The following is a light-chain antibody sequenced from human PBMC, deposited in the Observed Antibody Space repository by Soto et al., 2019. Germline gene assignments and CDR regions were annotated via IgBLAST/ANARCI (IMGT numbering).Light chain of an antibody. CDR1: SSNIGSNY. V-gene: IGLV1-47*01. J-gene: IGLJ3*02. CDR3: AAWDDSLSGPV. Sequence: QSVLTQPPSASGTPGQRVTISCSGSSSNIGSNYVYWYQQLPGTAPKLLIYRNNQRPSGVPDRFSGSKSGTSASLAISGLRSEDEAEHYCAAWDDSLSGPVFGGGTKLTVL. CDR2: RNN.